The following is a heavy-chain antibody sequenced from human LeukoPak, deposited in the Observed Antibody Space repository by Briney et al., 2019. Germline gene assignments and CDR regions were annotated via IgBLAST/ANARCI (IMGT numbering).Heavy chain of an antibody. D-gene: IGHD2-2*01. CDR3: ARDLNIVVVPAEVGPFDY. J-gene: IGHJ4*02. CDR1: GDSVSSNSAA. V-gene: IGHV6-1*01. CDR2: TYYRSKWYN. Sequence: SQTLSLTCAISGDSVSSNSAAWNWIRQSPSRGLEWLGRTYYRSKWYNDYAVSVKSRITINPDTSKNQFSLQLNSVAPEDTAVYYCARDLNIVVVPAEVGPFDYWGQGTLVTVSS.